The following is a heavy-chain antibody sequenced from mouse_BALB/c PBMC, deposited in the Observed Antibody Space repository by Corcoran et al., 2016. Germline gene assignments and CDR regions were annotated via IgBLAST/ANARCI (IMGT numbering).Heavy chain of an antibody. J-gene: IGHJ1*01. CDR3: ARDYRFDVGWYFDV. CDR2: INPYNDDI. D-gene: IGHD2-14*01. CDR1: GYTFTRYD. Sequence: EVQLQQSGPERVKPGASAKMSCKASGYTFTRYDKHWVEQKPGQGLEWIGYINPYNDDIKYNENFKGKATLTSDKSSSTAYMELSSLTSEDSAVYYCARDYRFDVGWYFDVWGAGTTVTVSS. V-gene: IGHV1S136*01.